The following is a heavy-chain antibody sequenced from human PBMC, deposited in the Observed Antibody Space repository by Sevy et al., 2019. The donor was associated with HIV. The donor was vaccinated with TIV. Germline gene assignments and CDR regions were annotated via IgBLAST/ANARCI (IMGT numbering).Heavy chain of an antibody. Sequence: ASVKVSCKASGYTFTSYGISWVRQAPGQGLEWMGWISAYNANTNSAQKLQGRVTITTDTSTSTAYIELRSLRSDDTAVYYCARDDCPNTSCHGSLLYWGQGTLVTVSS. CDR3: ARDDCPNTSCHGSLLY. J-gene: IGHJ4*02. D-gene: IGHD2-2*01. CDR2: ISAYNANT. V-gene: IGHV1-18*01. CDR1: GYTFTSYG.